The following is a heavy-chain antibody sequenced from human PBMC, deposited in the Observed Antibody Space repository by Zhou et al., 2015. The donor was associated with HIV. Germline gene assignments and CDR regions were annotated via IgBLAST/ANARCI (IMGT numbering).Heavy chain of an antibody. V-gene: IGHV1-69*01. J-gene: IGHJ4*02. Sequence: QVQLVQSGAEVKKPGSSVKVSCKASGGTFSSYAISWVRQAPGQGLEWMGGIIPIFGTANYAQKFQGRVTITADESTSTAYMELSSLRSEDTAVYYCARDRPNLGSGYYINPFDYWGQGTLVTVSS. CDR3: ARDRPNLGSGYYINPFDY. CDR1: GGTFSSYA. D-gene: IGHD3-9*01. CDR2: IIPIFGTA.